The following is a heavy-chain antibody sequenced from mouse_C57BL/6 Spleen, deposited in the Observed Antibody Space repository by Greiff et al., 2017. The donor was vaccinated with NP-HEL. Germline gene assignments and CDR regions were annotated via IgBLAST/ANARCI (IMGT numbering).Heavy chain of an antibody. CDR1: GYTFTDYY. D-gene: IGHD1-1*01. CDR3: ARGDYYGSSFAY. V-gene: IGHV1-26*01. CDR2: INPNNGGT. Sequence: VQLQQSGPELVKPGASVKISCKASGYTFTDYYMNWVKQSHGKSLEWIGDINPNNGGTSYNQKFKGKATLTVDKSSSTAYMELLSLTSEDSAVYYCARGDYYGSSFAYWGQGTLVTVSA. J-gene: IGHJ3*01.